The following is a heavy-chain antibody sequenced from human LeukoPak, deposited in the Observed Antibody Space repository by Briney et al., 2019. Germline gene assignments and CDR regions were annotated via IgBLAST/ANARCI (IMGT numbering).Heavy chain of an antibody. CDR3: ARDVWTGVAVSDY. J-gene: IGHJ4*02. CDR2: IKEDGSIQ. V-gene: IGHV3-7*01. D-gene: IGHD6-19*01. CDR1: GFTFSSYW. Sequence: AGGSLRLSCVASGFTFSSYWMTWVRQAPGKGLEWLANIKEDGSIQYYLDSVRGRFTIPRDNAKTSVYLQLNRLRADDMAVYYCARDVWTGVAVSDYWGQGTLVTVSS.